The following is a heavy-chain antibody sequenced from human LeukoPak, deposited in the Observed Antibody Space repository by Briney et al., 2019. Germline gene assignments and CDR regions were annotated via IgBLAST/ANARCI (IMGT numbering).Heavy chain of an antibody. Sequence: SETLPLTCAVYGGSFSGYYWSWIRQPPGKGLEWIGEINHSGSTNYNPSLKSRVTISVDTSKNQFSLKLSSVTAADTAVYYCTPDLRPRAVAGTLRWFDPWGQGTLVTVSS. CDR2: INHSGST. CDR3: TPDLRPRAVAGTLRWFDP. J-gene: IGHJ5*02. V-gene: IGHV4-34*01. CDR1: GGSFSGYY. D-gene: IGHD6-19*01.